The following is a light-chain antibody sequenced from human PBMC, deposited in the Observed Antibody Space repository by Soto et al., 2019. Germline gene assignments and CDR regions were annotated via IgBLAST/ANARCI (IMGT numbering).Light chain of an antibody. V-gene: IGLV2-14*01. CDR2: DVT. Sequence: QSVLTQPASVSGSPGQSITISCTGTSRDVGGYNYVSWYQQHPGKAPKLMIYDVTNRPSGVSNRFSGSKSGNTASLPISGLPAEDEADYYCSSYTSSSTPLVFGGGTKLTVL. J-gene: IGLJ3*02. CDR3: SSYTSSSTPLV. CDR1: SRDVGGYNY.